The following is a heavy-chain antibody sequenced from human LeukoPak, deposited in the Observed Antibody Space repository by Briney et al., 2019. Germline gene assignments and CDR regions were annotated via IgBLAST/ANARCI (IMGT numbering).Heavy chain of an antibody. Sequence: PGGSLRLSCAASGFTFSSYAMSWVRQAPGKGLEWVSAISGSGGSTYYADSVKGRFTISRDNSKNTLYLQMNSLRAEDTAVYYCAKDLGSYYHGSGSYSGWFDPWGQGTLVTVSS. V-gene: IGHV3-23*01. CDR2: ISGSGGST. D-gene: IGHD3-10*01. J-gene: IGHJ5*02. CDR1: GFTFSSYA. CDR3: AKDLGSYYHGSGSYSGWFDP.